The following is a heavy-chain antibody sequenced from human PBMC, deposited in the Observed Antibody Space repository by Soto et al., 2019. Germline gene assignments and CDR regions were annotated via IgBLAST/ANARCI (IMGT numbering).Heavy chain of an antibody. D-gene: IGHD2-15*01. Sequence: EVQLVESGGGLVQPGRSLRLSCAASGFTFDDYAMHWVRQAPGKGLEWVSGISWNSGSIGYADSVKGRFTISRDNAKNSLYLAMNSLSAGDTALYYCAKDVGHCSGGSCCSRYYGMDVWGQGTTVTVSS. CDR1: GFTFDDYA. J-gene: IGHJ6*02. CDR3: AKDVGHCSGGSCCSRYYGMDV. V-gene: IGHV3-9*01. CDR2: ISWNSGSI.